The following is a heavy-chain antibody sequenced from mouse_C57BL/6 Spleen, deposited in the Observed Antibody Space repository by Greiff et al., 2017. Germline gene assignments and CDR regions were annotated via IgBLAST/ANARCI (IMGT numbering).Heavy chain of an antibody. CDR2: LFPGDGCT. V-gene: IGHV1-9*01. Sequence: QVQLQEPGAELMKPGASVKLSCKATGYTFTGYWIEWVKQRPGHGLEWIGELFPGDGCTNYNEKFKGKATFTVDKSSSTAYMQLSSLTSEDSAIYYCARSTSGLATGAMDYWGQGTSVTVAS. D-gene: IGHD1-1*01. CDR3: ARSTSGLATGAMDY. J-gene: IGHJ4*01. CDR1: GYTFTGYW.